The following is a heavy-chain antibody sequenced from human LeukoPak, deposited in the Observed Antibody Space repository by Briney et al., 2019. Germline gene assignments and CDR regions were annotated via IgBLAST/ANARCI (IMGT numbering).Heavy chain of an antibody. CDR1: GFTFSSYG. Sequence: GRSLRLSCAASGFTFSSYGMHWVRQAPGKGLEWVAVISYDGSNKYYADSVKGRFTISRDNSKNTLYLQMNSLRAEDTAVYYCAKGSDYGSGSPLVYFDYWGQGTLVTVSS. V-gene: IGHV3-30*18. D-gene: IGHD3-10*01. CDR3: AKGSDYGSGSPLVYFDY. J-gene: IGHJ4*02. CDR2: ISYDGSNK.